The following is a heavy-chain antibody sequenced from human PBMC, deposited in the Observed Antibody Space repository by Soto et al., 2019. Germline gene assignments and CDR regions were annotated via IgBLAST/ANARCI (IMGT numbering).Heavy chain of an antibody. D-gene: IGHD1-26*01. CDR1: GFSFSSFW. V-gene: IGHV3-74*01. CDR3: ARDFGEVGSTDAFDI. CDR2: IHNDGSRT. J-gene: IGHJ3*02. Sequence: LRLSCAASGFSFSSFWMHWARQAPGKGLVWVAHIHNDGSRTSYADSVKGRFTISRDNAKNTLYLQMNSLRAEDTAMYYCARDFGEVGSTDAFDIWGQGTMVTV.